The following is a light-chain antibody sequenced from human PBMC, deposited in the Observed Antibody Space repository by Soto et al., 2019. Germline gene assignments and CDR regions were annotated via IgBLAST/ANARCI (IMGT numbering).Light chain of an antibody. Sequence: QSVLTQPPSASGTPGQRVTISCSGSSSNIGSNTVNWYQQLPGTAPKLLIYSNNQRPSGVPDRFSGSKSGTSASLAISGLQAEDEADYYCAAWKDRRNGKVFGGGTKLTVL. V-gene: IGLV1-44*01. CDR2: SNN. J-gene: IGLJ2*01. CDR3: AAWKDRRNGKV. CDR1: SSNIGSNT.